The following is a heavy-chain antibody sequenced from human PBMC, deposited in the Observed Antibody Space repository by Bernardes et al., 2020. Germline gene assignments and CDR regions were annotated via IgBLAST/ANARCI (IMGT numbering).Heavy chain of an antibody. J-gene: IGHJ5*02. D-gene: IGHD4-17*01. CDR2: INHSGST. Sequence: SETLSLTCAVYGGSFSGYYWSWIRQPPGKGLEWIGEINHSGSTNYNPSLKSRVTISVDTSKNQFSLKLSSVTAADTAVYYCARRRWTTVTGSWFDPWGQGTLVTVSS. CDR1: GGSFSGYY. CDR3: ARRRWTTVTGSWFDP. V-gene: IGHV4-34*01.